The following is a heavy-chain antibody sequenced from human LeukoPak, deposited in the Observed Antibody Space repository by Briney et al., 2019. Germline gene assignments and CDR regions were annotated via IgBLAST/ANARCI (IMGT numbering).Heavy chain of an antibody. CDR3: ARDLRGVVGATHNWFDP. D-gene: IGHD1-26*01. J-gene: IGHJ5*02. CDR2: ISYDGSDK. Sequence: GGSLRLSCAASGFTFSSYAMHWVRQAPGKGLEWVAVISYDGSDKYYADSVKGRFTISRDNSKNTLYLQMNSLRAEDTAVYYCARDLRGVVGATHNWFDPWGQGTLVTVSS. V-gene: IGHV3-30-3*01. CDR1: GFTFSSYA.